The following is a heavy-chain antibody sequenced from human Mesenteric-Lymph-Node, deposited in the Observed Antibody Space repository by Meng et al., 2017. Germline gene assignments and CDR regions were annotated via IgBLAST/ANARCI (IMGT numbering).Heavy chain of an antibody. CDR1: GGSISSGGYY. CDR3: ARASYGSGSPLGESWFDP. J-gene: IGHJ5*02. Sequence: QGALQESGPGLGKPSQTLSLTCTVSGGSISSGGYYWSWIRQHPGKGLEWIGYIHSSGSTYYNPSLRSRLTISVDTSKNQFSLKLSSVTAADTAVYYCARASYGSGSPLGESWFDPWGQGTLVTVSS. V-gene: IGHV4-31*03. CDR2: IHSSGST. D-gene: IGHD3-10*01.